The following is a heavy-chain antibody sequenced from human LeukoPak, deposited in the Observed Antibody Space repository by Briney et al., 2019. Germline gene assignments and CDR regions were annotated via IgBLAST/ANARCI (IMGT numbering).Heavy chain of an antibody. CDR1: GGTFSSYA. D-gene: IGHD2-2*02. J-gene: IGHJ6*04. Sequence: GSSVKVSCKASGGTFSSYAISWVRQAPGQGLEWMGGIIPIFGTANYAQKFQGRVTITADESTSTAYMELSSLRSEDTAVYYCARAQGYWSSTSYYTGMDVWGKGTTVTVSS. V-gene: IGHV1-69*01. CDR2: IIPIFGTA. CDR3: ARAQGYWSSTSYYTGMDV.